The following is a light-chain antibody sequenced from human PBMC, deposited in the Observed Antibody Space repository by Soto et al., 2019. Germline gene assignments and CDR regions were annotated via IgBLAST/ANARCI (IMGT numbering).Light chain of an antibody. CDR2: GAS. J-gene: IGKJ1*01. CDR1: QSVSSN. V-gene: IGKV3-15*01. Sequence: IVITQSPSTVSVSPGERATLSCRASQSVSSNLAWYQQKPGQAPRLLIYGASTRATGIPARFSGSGSGTEFTLTISSLQSEDFAVYYCQQYNNWPTWAFGQGTKVDIK. CDR3: QQYNNWPTWA.